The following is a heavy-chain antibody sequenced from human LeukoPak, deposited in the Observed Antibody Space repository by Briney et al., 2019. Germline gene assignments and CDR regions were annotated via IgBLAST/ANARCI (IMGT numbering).Heavy chain of an antibody. CDR1: GFTFSYYS. Sequence: GGSLRLSCSASGFTFSYYSMNWVRQAPGKGLEWISYSNTDGTISYADSVKGRFTISRDNAENSLYLQMSSLRAEDTALYYCAREEGGYFDYWGQGTLVTVSS. D-gene: IGHD3-16*01. J-gene: IGHJ4*02. CDR3: AREEGGYFDY. V-gene: IGHV3-48*01. CDR2: SNTDGTI.